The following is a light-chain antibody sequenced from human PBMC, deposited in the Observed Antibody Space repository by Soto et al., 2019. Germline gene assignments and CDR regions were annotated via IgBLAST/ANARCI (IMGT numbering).Light chain of an antibody. V-gene: IGKV3D-20*01. CDR1: QRVSGGF. CDR2: DTS. J-gene: IGKJ1*01. CDR3: QQYGSSAS. Sequence: DIVLTQSPATLSLSPLEIGTLYFVASQRVSGGFLAWYQQKPGLAPRLILYDTSFRATGIPDRFSGSGSGTDFTLTISRLDTEDFAVYYCQQYGSSASFGQGTKVDIK.